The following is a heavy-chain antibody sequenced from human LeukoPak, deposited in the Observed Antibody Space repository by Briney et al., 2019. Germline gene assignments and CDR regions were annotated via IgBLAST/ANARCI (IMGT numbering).Heavy chain of an antibody. Sequence: SETLSLTCTVSGASMTTIRHCWGWIRQPPGKGLEWIGSIYYSGSTYYNPSLKSRVTISVDTSKNQFSLKLNSLTAADTALYYCARKGYTIGSFDYWGQGTLVTVSS. V-gene: IGHV4-39*07. CDR1: GASMTTIRHC. D-gene: IGHD5-18*01. CDR2: IYYSGST. J-gene: IGHJ4*02. CDR3: ARKGYTIGSFDY.